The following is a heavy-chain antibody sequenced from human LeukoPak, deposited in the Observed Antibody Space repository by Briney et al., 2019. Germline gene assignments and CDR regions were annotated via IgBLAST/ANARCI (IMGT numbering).Heavy chain of an antibody. V-gene: IGHV3-33*08. J-gene: IGHJ4*02. D-gene: IGHD3-22*01. CDR3: ARSGSDYYDSSGYYSFER. CDR1: GFSFGSYG. CDR2: IWYDGSNK. Sequence: SGGSLRLSCAASGFSFGSYGMHWVRQAPGKGLEWVAVIWYDGSNKYYADSVKGRFTISRDNSKNTLYLQMNSLRAEDTAVYYCARSGSDYYDSSGYYSFERWGQGTLVTVSS.